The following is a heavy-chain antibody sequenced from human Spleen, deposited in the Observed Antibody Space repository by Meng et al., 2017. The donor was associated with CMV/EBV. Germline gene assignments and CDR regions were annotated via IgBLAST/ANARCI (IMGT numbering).Heavy chain of an antibody. CDR3: AKDPSQYAGYGMDV. CDR2: IRYDGSNE. V-gene: IGHV3-30*02. J-gene: IGHJ6*02. Sequence: SGFTFSGSAMHWVRQASGKGLEWVAMIRYDGSNEYHADSVKGRFTISRDNSKNTLYLQMNTLRLGDTAVYFCAKDPSQYAGYGMDVWGQGTMVTVSS. CDR1: GFTFSGSA.